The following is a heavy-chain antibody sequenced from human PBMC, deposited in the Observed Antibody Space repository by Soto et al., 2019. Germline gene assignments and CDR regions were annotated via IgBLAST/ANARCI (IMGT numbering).Heavy chain of an antibody. J-gene: IGHJ6*02. CDR3: ARGYDFWSGYYYPYGMDV. V-gene: IGHV3-30-3*01. CDR2: ISYDGSNK. Sequence: SLRLSCAASGFTFSSYAMHWVRQAPGKGLEWVAVISYDGSNKNHADTVKGRFTISRDNSKNTLYLQMNSLRAEDTAVYYFARGYDFWSGYYYPYGMDVWGQGTTVTVSS. CDR1: GFTFSSYA. D-gene: IGHD3-3*01.